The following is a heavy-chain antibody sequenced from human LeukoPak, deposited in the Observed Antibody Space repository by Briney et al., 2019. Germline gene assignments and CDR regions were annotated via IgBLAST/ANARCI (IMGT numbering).Heavy chain of an antibody. V-gene: IGHV3-33*08. CDR2: IWYDGSNK. D-gene: IGHD4-17*01. CDR3: ARERRGTVTDYYYYGMDV. Sequence: LSLTCAVSGGSISSSNWWSWVRQPPGKGLEWVAVIWYDGSNKYYADSVKGRFTISRDNSKNTLYLQMNSLRAEDTAVYYCARERRGTVTDYYYYGMDVWGQGTTVTVSS. CDR1: GGSISSSNW. J-gene: IGHJ6*02.